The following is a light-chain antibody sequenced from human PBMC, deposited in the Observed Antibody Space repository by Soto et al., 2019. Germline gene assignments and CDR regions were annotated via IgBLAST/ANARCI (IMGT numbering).Light chain of an antibody. Sequence: DIQLTQSPSVLPASVGDRATITCRASHDIPSSLAWYQQKPGKAPKLLIYAASTVKSGVPSRFSGSGSGTEGTLTISSLQPEDFATYYCQQVNSYPRTFGQGTKVDIK. CDR2: AAS. V-gene: IGKV1-9*01. J-gene: IGKJ1*01. CDR3: QQVNSYPRT. CDR1: HDIPSS.